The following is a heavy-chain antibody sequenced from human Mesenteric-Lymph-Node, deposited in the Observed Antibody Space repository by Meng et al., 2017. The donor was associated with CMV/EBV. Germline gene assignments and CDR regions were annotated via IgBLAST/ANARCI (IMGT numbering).Heavy chain of an antibody. V-gene: IGHV1-69*04. D-gene: IGHD2-2*01. J-gene: IGHJ6*02. CDR2: IIPILGIA. CDR3: ARGPDYRYCSSTSCPIMDV. Sequence: SVKVSCKASGYTFTNYDINWVRQATGQGLEWMGRIIPILGIANYAQKFQGRVTITADKSTSTAYMELSSLRSEDTAVYYCARGPDYRYCSSTSCPIMDVWGQGTTVTVSS. CDR1: GYTFTNYD.